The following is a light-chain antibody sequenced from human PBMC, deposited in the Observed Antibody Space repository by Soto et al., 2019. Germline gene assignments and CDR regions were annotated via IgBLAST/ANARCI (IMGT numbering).Light chain of an antibody. CDR3: AAWDYSRNGVV. CDR2: RNN. Sequence: SVLTQPPSASGTPGQRVTISCSGSSSNIETHTVNWYHHLPGTAPKLLIYRNNQRPSGVPDRFSGSKSGTSASLAISGLQSEDEADYYCAAWDYSRNGVVFGGGTKVTVL. CDR1: SSNIETHT. J-gene: IGLJ2*01. V-gene: IGLV1-44*01.